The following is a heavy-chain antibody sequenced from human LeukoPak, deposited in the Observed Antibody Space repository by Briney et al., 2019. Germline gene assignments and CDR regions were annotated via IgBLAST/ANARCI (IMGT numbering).Heavy chain of an antibody. D-gene: IGHD3-22*01. J-gene: IGHJ4*02. CDR2: IYPGDSDT. Sequence: NRGESLKISCKGSGYSFTSYWIGWVRQMPGKGLEWMGIIYPGDSDTRYSPSFQGQVTISADKSISTAYLQWSSLKASDTAMYYCARHKSDEPMTHHFDYWGQGTLVTVSS. CDR3: ARHKSDEPMTHHFDY. V-gene: IGHV5-51*01. CDR1: GYSFTSYW.